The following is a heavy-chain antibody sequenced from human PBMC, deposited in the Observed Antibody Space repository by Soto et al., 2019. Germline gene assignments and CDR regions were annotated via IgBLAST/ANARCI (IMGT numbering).Heavy chain of an antibody. D-gene: IGHD1-1*01. CDR2: LYDLDGS. V-gene: IGHV3-53*01. J-gene: IGHJ3*01. CDR1: GLTISGKKY. CDR3: ATWHEREHAYDV. Sequence: DVQLVESGGGLFQPGESLRLSCAAFGLTISGKKYVAWLRQAPGKGLEWVSALYDLDGSFYADSVKGRFTTSSDSSKTTVYLQMNELRPDDTAVYYCATWHEREHAYDVWGQGTTVTVSS.